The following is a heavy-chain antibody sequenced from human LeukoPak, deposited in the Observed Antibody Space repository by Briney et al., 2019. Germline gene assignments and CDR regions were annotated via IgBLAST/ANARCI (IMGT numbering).Heavy chain of an antibody. D-gene: IGHD3-3*01. CDR2: INPNSGGT. J-gene: IGHJ4*02. V-gene: IGHV1-2*02. CDR3: ARDRPTYQYDDFWSGQTEGFDY. CDR1: GYTFTGYY. Sequence: ASVKVSCKASGYTFTGYYMHWVRRAPGQGLEWMGWINPNSGGTNYAQKFQGRVTMTRDTSISTAYMELSRLRSDDTAVYYCARDRPTYQYDDFWSGQTEGFDYWGQGTLVTVSS.